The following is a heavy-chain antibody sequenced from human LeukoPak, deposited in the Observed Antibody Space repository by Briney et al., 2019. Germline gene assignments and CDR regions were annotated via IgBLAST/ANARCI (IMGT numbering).Heavy chain of an antibody. CDR3: ARGLRVGSSSRDYYYYMDV. CDR2: INPSGGST. V-gene: IGHV1-46*01. J-gene: IGHJ6*03. CDR1: GYTFTSYY. Sequence: ASVKVSCKASGYTFTSYYMHWVRQAPGQGLEWMGIINPSGGSTSYAQKFQGRVTMTRDMSTSTVYMELSSLRSEDTAVYYCARGLRVGSSSRDYYYYMDVWGKGTTVTVSS. D-gene: IGHD6-6*01.